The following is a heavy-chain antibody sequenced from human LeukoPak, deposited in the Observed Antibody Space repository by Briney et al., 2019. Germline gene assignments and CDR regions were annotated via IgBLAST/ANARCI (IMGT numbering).Heavy chain of an antibody. CDR2: ISAYNSNT. Sequence: ASVKISCKASGYIFTKYGFTWVRQAPGQGLEWMGWISAYNSNTNCAQKLQGRVTMTTDTSTSTAYMELRSLRSDDTAVYYCARHQVIYCTSTSCLEYFQHWGQGTLVTVSS. J-gene: IGHJ1*01. V-gene: IGHV1-18*01. D-gene: IGHD2-2*01. CDR3: ARHQVIYCTSTSCLEYFQH. CDR1: GYIFTKYG.